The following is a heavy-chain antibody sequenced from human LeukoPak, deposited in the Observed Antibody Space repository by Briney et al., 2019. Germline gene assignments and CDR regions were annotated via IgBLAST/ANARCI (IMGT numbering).Heavy chain of an antibody. D-gene: IGHD3-10*01. J-gene: IGHJ4*02. CDR1: GYGFTSYY. CDR2: INPRVGGT. V-gene: IGHV1-46*03. CDR3: ARHGSGRYYPAEGRVDY. Sequence: ASVKVSCKAFGYGFTSYYIHWVRQAPGQGREWMGIINPRVGGTTYARKFQGRVTMTRDTSTSTVYMELSSLRSEDTAVYYCARHGSGRYYPAEGRVDYWGQGTLVTVSS.